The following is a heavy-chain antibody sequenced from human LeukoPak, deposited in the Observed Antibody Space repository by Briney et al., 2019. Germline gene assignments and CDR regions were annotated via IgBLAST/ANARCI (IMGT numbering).Heavy chain of an antibody. J-gene: IGHJ6*04. CDR1: GYTFTSYG. Sequence: ASVKVSCKASGYTFTSYGISWVRQAPGQGLEWMGWISAYNGNTNYAQKLQGRVTMTTDTSTSTAYMELRSLRSDDTAVYYCARIGIVVVPAARYYYYGMDVWGKGTTVTVSS. CDR2: ISAYNGNT. V-gene: IGHV1-18*04. CDR3: ARIGIVVVPAARYYYYGMDV. D-gene: IGHD2-2*01.